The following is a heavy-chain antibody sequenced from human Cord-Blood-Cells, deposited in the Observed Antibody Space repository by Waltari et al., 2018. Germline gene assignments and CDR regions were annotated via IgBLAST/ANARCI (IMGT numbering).Heavy chain of an antibody. J-gene: IGHJ2*01. V-gene: IGHV1-8*01. D-gene: IGHD3-3*01. CDR3: ARFLDPGSGKKWYCDL. CDR1: GYTFTSYD. CDR2: MNPNSGNK. Sequence: QVQLVQSGAEVKKPGASVKVSCKASGYTFTSYDINWVRQATGQGLEWMGWMNPNSGNKGYAQKCQVRVTMTRNTSISAAYMELSSLRSEDTAVYYCARFLDPGSGKKWYCDLWGRGTLVTVSS.